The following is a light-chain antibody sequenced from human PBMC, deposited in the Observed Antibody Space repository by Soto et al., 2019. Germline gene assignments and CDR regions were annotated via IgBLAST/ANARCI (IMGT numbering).Light chain of an antibody. CDR1: QSVSSN. CDR3: QQYNNWPPDRT. CDR2: GAS. Sequence: EIVMTQSPATLSVSPGERATLSCRASQSVSSNLAWYQQKPGQAPRLLIYGASTRATGIPARFSGSGSGTELTLTISSLQSEYFAIYFCQQYNNWPPDRTFGQGTKVEIK. J-gene: IGKJ1*01. V-gene: IGKV3-15*01.